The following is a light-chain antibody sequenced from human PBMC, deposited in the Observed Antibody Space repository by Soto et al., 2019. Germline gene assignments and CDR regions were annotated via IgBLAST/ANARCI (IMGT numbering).Light chain of an antibody. CDR1: QSVSSN. Sequence: IVMTQSPATLSVSPREGATLSCRASQSVSSNLAWYQQKPGQAPRLLIYGASTRAAGIPARFSGSGSGTEFTLTISNLQSEDFAIYYCQQYTTGPPITFGQGTRLEIK. V-gene: IGKV3-15*01. CDR3: QQYTTGPPIT. J-gene: IGKJ5*01. CDR2: GAS.